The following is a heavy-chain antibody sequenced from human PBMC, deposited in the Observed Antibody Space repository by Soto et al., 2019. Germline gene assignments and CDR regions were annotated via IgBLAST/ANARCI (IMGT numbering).Heavy chain of an antibody. V-gene: IGHV1-3*04. J-gene: IGHJ4*02. Sequence: GASVKVSCKASGYSFSTYAMHWARQAPGQSLEWMGWINTGNGNTKYSQNFQGRVTITRDTSASTAYMELSSLRSEDTAVYYCARAYGSGTYYNVMTYWGQGTLVTVSS. CDR2: INTGNGNT. D-gene: IGHD3-10*01. CDR3: ARAYGSGTYYNVMTY. CDR1: GYSFSTYA.